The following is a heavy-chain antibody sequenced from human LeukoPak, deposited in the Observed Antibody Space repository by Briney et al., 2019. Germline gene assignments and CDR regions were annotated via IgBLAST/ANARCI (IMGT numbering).Heavy chain of an antibody. J-gene: IGHJ5*02. V-gene: IGHV1-2*02. CDR1: GYTFTGYY. Sequence: ASLKVSCKASGYTFTGYYMHWVRQAPGQGLEWMGWINPNSGGTNYAQKFQGRVTMTRDTSISTAYMELSRLRSDDTAVYYCARDGRDYGDYDWFDPWGQGTLVTVSS. CDR2: INPNSGGT. CDR3: ARDGRDYGDYDWFDP. D-gene: IGHD4-17*01.